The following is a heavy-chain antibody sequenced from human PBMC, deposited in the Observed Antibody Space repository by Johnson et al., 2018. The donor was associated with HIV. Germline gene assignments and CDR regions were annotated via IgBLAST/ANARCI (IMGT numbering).Heavy chain of an antibody. Sequence: EVQLMESGGGLVKPGGSLRLSCAASGFTFSNAWMSWVRQAPGKGLEWVGRIKSKTDGGTTDYAAPVKGRFTISRDDSKNTLYLQMNSLKTEDTAVYYCTTDPERTVTTRGLDAFDIWGQGTMVTVSS. D-gene: IGHD4-17*01. V-gene: IGHV3-15*01. CDR1: GFTFSNAW. J-gene: IGHJ3*02. CDR3: TTDPERTVTTRGLDAFDI. CDR2: IKSKTDGGTT.